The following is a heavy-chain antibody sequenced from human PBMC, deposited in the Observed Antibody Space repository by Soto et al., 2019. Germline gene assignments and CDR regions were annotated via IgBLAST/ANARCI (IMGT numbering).Heavy chain of an antibody. V-gene: IGHV1-69*01. J-gene: IGHJ5*02. CDR3: ARCHQGFGELGYWFDP. CDR1: GGTFSSYA. Sequence: QVQLVQSGAEVKKPGSSVQVSCKASGGTFSSYAISWVRQAPGQGLEWMGGIIPIFGTANYAQKFQGRVTITEVESTSTAYMELSSLRSEDTAVYYCARCHQGFGELGYWFDPWCQGTLVTACS. CDR2: IIPIFGTA. D-gene: IGHD3-10*01.